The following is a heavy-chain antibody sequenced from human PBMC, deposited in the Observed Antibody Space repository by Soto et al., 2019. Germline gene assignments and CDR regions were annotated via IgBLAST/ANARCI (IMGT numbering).Heavy chain of an antibody. CDR1: GFTFSSYW. J-gene: IGHJ5*02. Sequence: EVQLVESGGGLVQPGGSLGLSCAASGFTFSSYWMSWVRLAPGKGLEWVAHIKQSGSDRYYVDSVRGRFTISRDNAKNSLYLQMNSLRVEDTAMYYCASVKSWAVSPWGQGPLVTVSS. D-gene: IGHD3-10*01. CDR3: ASVKSWAVSP. CDR2: IKQSGSDR. V-gene: IGHV3-7*01.